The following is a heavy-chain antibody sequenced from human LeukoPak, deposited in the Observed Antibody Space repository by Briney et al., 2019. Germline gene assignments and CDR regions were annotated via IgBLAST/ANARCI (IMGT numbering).Heavy chain of an antibody. J-gene: IGHJ4*02. D-gene: IGHD3-22*01. CDR3: ARDPYYYDSSAFYPFDY. V-gene: IGHV3-23*01. CDR2: FNGRGDST. Sequence: GGSLRLSCEVSGFTFSHYGMSWVRQAPGKGPEWVAGFNGRGDSTYYAESVRGRFTISRDTSKNTLYLQVSSLRVEDTAVYYCARDPYYYDSSAFYPFDYRGQGTLVTVSS. CDR1: GFTFSHYG.